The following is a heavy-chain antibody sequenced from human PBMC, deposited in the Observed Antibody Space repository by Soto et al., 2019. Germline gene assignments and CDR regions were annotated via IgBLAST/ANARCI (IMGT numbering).Heavy chain of an antibody. V-gene: IGHV3-30*18. CDR1: GFTFSKYG. CDR3: AKVGHIVVVTAWFDY. D-gene: IGHD2-21*02. CDR2: MSSDGRNE. Sequence: QVQLVESGGGLVQPGRSLRLSCEGSGFTFSKYGMHWVRQAPGKGLEWVAVMSSDGRNEYYADSVKGRFTISRDNSNSTLYLQMSSLRPEDTAVYYCAKVGHIVVVTAWFDYWGQGTLVTVSS. J-gene: IGHJ4*02.